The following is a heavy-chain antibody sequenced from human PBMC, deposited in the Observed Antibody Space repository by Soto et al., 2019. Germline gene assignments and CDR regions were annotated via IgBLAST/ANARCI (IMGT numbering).Heavy chain of an antibody. CDR3: AKFKGELIANYYCDH. V-gene: IGHV3-23*01. J-gene: IGHJ4*01. Sequence: VQLLESGGGLVQPGGSLRLSCAASGFDFSGYAMSWVRQAPGKGLEWVSGITNGSGGRRDYADSVKSRFTIYRVNSQITVYLQMNSLRDEGTAVYYCAKFKGELIANYYCDHLSHGTLVTVSS. CDR1: GFDFSGYA. D-gene: IGHD3-16*02. CDR2: ITNGSGGRR.